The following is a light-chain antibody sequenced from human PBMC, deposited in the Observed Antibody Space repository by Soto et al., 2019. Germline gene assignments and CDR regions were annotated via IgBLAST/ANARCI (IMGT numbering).Light chain of an antibody. J-gene: IGKJ5*01. V-gene: IGKV3-15*01. CDR2: ASS. CDR1: QSVSSN. CDR3: QQYNSWPPIT. Sequence: EIVMTQSPATLSVSPGERATLSCRTSQSVSSNLAWYQQKPGQAPRLLIYASSSRATGVPARFSGSGSGTEFALTVSSLQSEDIAVYYCQQYNSWPPITFGQGTRLEIK.